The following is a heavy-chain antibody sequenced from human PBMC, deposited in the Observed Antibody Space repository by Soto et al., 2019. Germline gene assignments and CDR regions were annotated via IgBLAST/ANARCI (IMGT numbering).Heavy chain of an antibody. CDR2: INAGNGNT. CDR1: GYTFPNYS. V-gene: IGHV1-3*01. D-gene: IGHD2-15*01. Sequence: SVKVSCKASGYTFPNYSLYWVRQPPGQGREWVGWINAGNGNTKYSQRFQGRVTITRDTSASTAYMELSSMRYEDTAVYYCARDSCSGGLCDSSREVFDIWGQGTMVTVSS. CDR3: ARDSCSGGLCDSSREVFDI. J-gene: IGHJ3*02.